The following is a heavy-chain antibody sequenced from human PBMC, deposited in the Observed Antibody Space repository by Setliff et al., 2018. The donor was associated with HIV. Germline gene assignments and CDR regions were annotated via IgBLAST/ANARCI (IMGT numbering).Heavy chain of an antibody. D-gene: IGHD3-22*01. V-gene: IGHV3-30*04. J-gene: IGHJ6*03. Sequence: GGSLSLSCAASGFTFSSYAMHWVRQAPGKGLEWVAVISYDGSNKYYADSVKGRFTISRDNSKNTLYLQMNSLRAEDTAIYYCARDGYYYDSSAFFEGYSYYYMDVWGKGTTVTVSS. CDR1: GFTFSSYA. CDR2: ISYDGSNK. CDR3: ARDGYYYDSSAFFEGYSYYYMDV.